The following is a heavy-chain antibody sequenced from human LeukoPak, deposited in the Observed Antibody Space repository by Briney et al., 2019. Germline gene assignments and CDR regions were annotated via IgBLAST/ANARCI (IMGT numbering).Heavy chain of an antibody. CDR1: GFTFSDYY. V-gene: IGHV3-11*01. CDR3: PRHLRFKQYGLDV. D-gene: IGHD3-3*01. Sequence: GGSLRLSCAASGFTFSDYYMSWIRQAPGKGLEWVSYIGSSGSTIYYADSVKGRFTISRDNAKSSLYLQMNSLRAEDTAVYYCPRHLRFKQYGLDVWGQGTTVTVSS. J-gene: IGHJ6*02. CDR2: IGSSGSTI.